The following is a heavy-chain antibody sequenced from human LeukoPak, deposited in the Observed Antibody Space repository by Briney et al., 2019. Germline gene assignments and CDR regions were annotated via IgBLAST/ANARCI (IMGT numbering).Heavy chain of an antibody. CDR1: GGSINLYY. Sequence: SETLSLTCSVSGGSINLYYWTWIRQPAGKGLEWIGRVYTSGSDNYNPSVKGRATMSVDTSKNKFSLKLSSVTAADTAVYYCARGDYYYMDVWGKGTTVTVPS. CDR2: VYTSGSD. D-gene: IGHD1-26*01. CDR3: ARGDYYYMDV. V-gene: IGHV4-4*07. J-gene: IGHJ6*03.